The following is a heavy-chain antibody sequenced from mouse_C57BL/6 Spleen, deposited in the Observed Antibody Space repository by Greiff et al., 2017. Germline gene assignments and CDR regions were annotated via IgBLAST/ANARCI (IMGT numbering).Heavy chain of an antibody. J-gene: IGHJ2*01. CDR3: ARDWDVGIDY. V-gene: IGHV3-6*01. CDR1: GYSITSGYY. D-gene: IGHD4-1*01. Sequence: EVQLVESGPGLVKPSQSLSLTCSVTGYSITSGYYWNWIRQFPGNKLEWMGYISYDGSNNYNPSLKNRISITRDTSKNQFFLKLNSVTTEDTATYYCARDWDVGIDYWGQGTTLTVSS. CDR2: ISYDGSN.